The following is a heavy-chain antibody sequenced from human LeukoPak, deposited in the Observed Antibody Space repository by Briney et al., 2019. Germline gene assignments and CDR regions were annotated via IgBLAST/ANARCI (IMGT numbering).Heavy chain of an antibody. D-gene: IGHD3-22*01. CDR2: IIPIFGTA. V-gene: IGHV1-69*13. CDR3: ARAPDYYDSSGSN. Sequence: SVKVSCKASGGTFSSYAISWVRQAPGQGLEWMGGIIPIFGTANYAQKFQGRVTITADEYTSTAYMELSSLRSEDTAVYYCARAPDYYDSSGSNWGQGTLVTVSS. J-gene: IGHJ4*02. CDR1: GGTFSSYA.